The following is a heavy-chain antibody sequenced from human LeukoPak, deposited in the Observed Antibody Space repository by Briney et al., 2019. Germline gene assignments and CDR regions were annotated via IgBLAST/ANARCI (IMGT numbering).Heavy chain of an antibody. D-gene: IGHD3-22*01. CDR1: RFTFSSYA. Sequence: GGSLRLSCAASRFTFSSYAMSWVRQAPGKGLEWVSAISGSGGSTYYADSVKGRFTISRDNSKNTLYLQMNSLRAEDTAVYYCAKTDRRRYYDSSGYYAAFDIWGQGTMVTVSS. J-gene: IGHJ3*02. V-gene: IGHV3-23*01. CDR3: AKTDRRRYYDSSGYYAAFDI. CDR2: ISGSGGST.